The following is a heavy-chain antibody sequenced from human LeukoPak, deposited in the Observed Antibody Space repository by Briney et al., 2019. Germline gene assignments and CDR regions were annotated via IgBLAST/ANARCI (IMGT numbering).Heavy chain of an antibody. CDR1: GFTFSSYG. CDR3: AKNSGIYYVFDY. Sequence: GSPRLSCLVSGFTFSSYGMTWVCQAPGKGLEWVSGIGVSGGSTYYSDCVRPRFTISRDNSKNTLYLQMSSLRAEDTAIYYCAKNSGIYYVFDYGGRETGDTVSS. V-gene: IGHV3-23*01. CDR2: IGVSGGST. D-gene: IGHD1-26*01. J-gene: IGHJ4*02.